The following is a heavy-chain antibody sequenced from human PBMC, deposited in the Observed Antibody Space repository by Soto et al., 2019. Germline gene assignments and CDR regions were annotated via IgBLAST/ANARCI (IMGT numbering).Heavy chain of an antibody. Sequence: PSETLYLTCTVSGGSITSSDYYWTCIRQSPGKGLEWIGHIYVTGDADYNPSLRDRITISQDTSERQFSLNLRLVTAADTAVYYCARLRIATNNYKWFDPWGQGALVTVSS. D-gene: IGHD2-21*01. V-gene: IGHV4-31*03. CDR1: GGSITSSDYY. J-gene: IGHJ5*02. CDR2: IYVTGDA. CDR3: ARLRIATNNYKWFDP.